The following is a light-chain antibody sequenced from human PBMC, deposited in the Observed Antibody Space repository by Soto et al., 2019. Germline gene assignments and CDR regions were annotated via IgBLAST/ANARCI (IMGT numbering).Light chain of an antibody. CDR3: QQYGSSPWT. CDR2: GAS. V-gene: IGKV3-20*01. Sequence: ESALTPSPGTMALSLLERDKLYCRPSQSVNSSYLAWYQQKPGQAPRLLMYGASSRATGIPDRISGSWSGTDFTLTISRLEPEDSAVYYCQQYGSSPWTFGQGTKVDI. J-gene: IGKJ1*01. CDR1: QSVNSSY.